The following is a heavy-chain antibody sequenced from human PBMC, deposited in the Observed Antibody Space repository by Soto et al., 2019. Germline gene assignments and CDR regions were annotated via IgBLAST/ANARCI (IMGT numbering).Heavy chain of an antibody. Sequence: QVQLQESGPGLVRPSQTLSLTCTVSGGSISSGGYYWSWIRQHPGKGLEWIGYIYYSGSTYYNPSLKSRVTISVDTSKNQFSLKLSSVTAADTAVYYCARAVVVVSNWFDPWGQGTLVTVSS. CDR2: IYYSGST. CDR3: ARAVVVVSNWFDP. CDR1: GGSISSGGYY. V-gene: IGHV4-31*03. J-gene: IGHJ5*02. D-gene: IGHD2-15*01.